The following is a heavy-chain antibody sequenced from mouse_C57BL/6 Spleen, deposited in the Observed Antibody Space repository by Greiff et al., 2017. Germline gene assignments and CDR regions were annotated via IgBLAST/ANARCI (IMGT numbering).Heavy chain of an antibody. J-gene: IGHJ3*01. V-gene: IGHV14-4*01. D-gene: IGHD2-3*01. Sequence: VQLQQSGAELVRPGASVKLSCTASGFNIKDDYMHWVKQRPEQGLEWIGWIDPENGDTEYASKFQGKATIPADTSSNTAYLQLSSLTSEDTAVYYCTPYDGYYGGFAYWGQGTLVTVSA. CDR2: IDPENGDT. CDR3: TPYDGYYGGFAY. CDR1: GFNIKDDY.